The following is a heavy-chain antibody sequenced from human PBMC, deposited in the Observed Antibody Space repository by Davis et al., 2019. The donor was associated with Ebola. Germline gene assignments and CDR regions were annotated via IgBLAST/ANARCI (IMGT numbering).Heavy chain of an antibody. CDR3: ARDMRLEGAVDY. D-gene: IGHD1-26*01. CDR2: IRSKAYAGTT. J-gene: IGHJ4*02. V-gene: IGHV3-49*03. Sequence: GGSLRLSCTASGFTFGDYALSWFRQAPGKGLEWVGFIRSKAYAGTTEYAASVKGRFTISRDNAKNSLYLQMNSLRAEDTAVYYCARDMRLEGAVDYWGQGTLVTVSS. CDR1: GFTFGDYA.